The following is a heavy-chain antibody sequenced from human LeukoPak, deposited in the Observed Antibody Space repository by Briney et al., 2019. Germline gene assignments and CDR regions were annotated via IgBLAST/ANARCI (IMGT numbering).Heavy chain of an antibody. Sequence: ASVKVSCKASGYTFTSYYVHWVRQAPGQGLEWTGVIKPSDGFTSYAQKFQGRLTVTRDTSTSTVYMELSSLRSEDTAVYYCARPRGGYYDSSGYYHNWYFDLWGRGTLVTVSS. V-gene: IGHV1-46*01. D-gene: IGHD3-22*01. CDR1: GYTFTSYY. J-gene: IGHJ2*01. CDR3: ARPRGGYYDSSGYYHNWYFDL. CDR2: IKPSDGFT.